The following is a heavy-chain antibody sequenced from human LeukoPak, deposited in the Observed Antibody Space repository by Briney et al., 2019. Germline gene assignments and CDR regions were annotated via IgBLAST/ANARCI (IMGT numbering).Heavy chain of an antibody. CDR3: ARGLKSGSYYGWFDP. CDR2: INPSGGTT. D-gene: IGHD3-10*01. J-gene: IGHJ5*02. Sequence: ASVKVSCKASGYSISSYYLHWVRQAPGQGLEWMGIINPSGGTTSYAQKFQGRVTMTSDTSTNTVYMELSSPRSDDSAIYYCARGLKSGSYYGWFDPWGQGTLVSVSS. V-gene: IGHV1-46*01. CDR1: GYSISSYY.